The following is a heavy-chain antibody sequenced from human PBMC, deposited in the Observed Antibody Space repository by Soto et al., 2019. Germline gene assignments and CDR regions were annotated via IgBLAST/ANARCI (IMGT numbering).Heavy chain of an antibody. D-gene: IGHD6-13*01. CDR2: IWYDGSNK. CDR1: GFTFSSYG. J-gene: IGHJ4*02. Sequence: QVQLVESGGGVVQPGRSLRLSCAASGFTFSSYGMHWVRQAPGKGLEWVAVIWYDGSNKYYADSVKGRFTISRDNSKNTLYLQMNSLRAEDTAVYYCARDQVHSSSWYLDYWGQGTLVTVSS. V-gene: IGHV3-33*01. CDR3: ARDQVHSSSWYLDY.